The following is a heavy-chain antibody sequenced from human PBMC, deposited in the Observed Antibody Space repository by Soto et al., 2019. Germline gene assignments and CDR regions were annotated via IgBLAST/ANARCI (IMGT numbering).Heavy chain of an antibody. CDR1: GFTFSDYY. D-gene: IGHD2-2*01. J-gene: IGHJ1*01. CDR3: ARDCSSSSCYGYFQH. Sequence: QVQLVESGGGLVKPGGSLRLSCAASGFTFSDYYMSWIRQAPGKGLEWVSHISGSGSTIYFADSVKGRFTISRDNAKNSLYLQMHSLRAEDTAVYYCARDCSSSSCYGYFQHWGQGTRVTVSS. V-gene: IGHV3-11*01. CDR2: ISGSGSTI.